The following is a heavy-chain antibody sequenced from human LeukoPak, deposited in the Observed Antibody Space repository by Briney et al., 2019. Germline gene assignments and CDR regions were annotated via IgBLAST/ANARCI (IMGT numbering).Heavy chain of an antibody. CDR2: IPSSSASM. D-gene: IGHD1-26*01. CDR3: VRVEDWGAAGNRMDY. Sequence: GGSLRLSCAASGFAFSTYTMSWVRQAPGKGLEWVPSIPSSSASMYYADSVRGRFTISRDNAKNSLYLQMNSLKAEDTAVYSCVRVEDWGAAGNRMDYWGQGTLVTVSS. V-gene: IGHV3-21*01. CDR1: GFAFSTYT. J-gene: IGHJ4*02.